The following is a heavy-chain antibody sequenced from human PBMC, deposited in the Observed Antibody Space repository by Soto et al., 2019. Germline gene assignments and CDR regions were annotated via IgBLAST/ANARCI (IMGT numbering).Heavy chain of an antibody. CDR1: GFTFSRDG. V-gene: IGHV3-23*01. CDR3: AKERATTTAFDY. Sequence: EVQLLESGGGLVQAGGSLRLSCAASGFTFSRDGMSWVRQAPGQGLEWVSLITDNGGSTYYADSVKGRFTISRDNTKNTLFLQMNSLRAEDTAVYYCAKERATTTAFDYWGQGALVTVSS. D-gene: IGHD4-17*01. CDR2: ITDNGGST. J-gene: IGHJ4*02.